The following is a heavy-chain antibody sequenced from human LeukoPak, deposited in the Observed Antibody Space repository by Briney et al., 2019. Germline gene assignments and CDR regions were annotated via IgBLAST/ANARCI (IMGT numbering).Heavy chain of an antibody. D-gene: IGHD1-26*01. Sequence: ASVKVSCKACGYIFTSYGISWVRQAPGLGLGWMGWISTYNGNTTYAQNLQGRVTMTTHTSTTTVYMELRSLRSDDTAVYYCARSVGGTRYYFDYWGQGTPVTVSS. J-gene: IGHJ4*02. CDR2: ISTYNGNT. V-gene: IGHV1-18*01. CDR1: GYIFTSYG. CDR3: ARSVGGTRYYFDY.